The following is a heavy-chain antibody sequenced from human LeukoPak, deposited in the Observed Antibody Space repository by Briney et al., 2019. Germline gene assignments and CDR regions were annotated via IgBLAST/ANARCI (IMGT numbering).Heavy chain of an antibody. CDR1: GFTFSSSW. J-gene: IGHJ4*02. CDR3: VRDMWGTFEY. CDR2: ITRDGSST. Sequence: GGSLRLSCAASGFTFSSSWMHWVRQAPGKGLVWVSRITRDGSSTTYADSVKGRFTTSRDNAKNTLYLQIRSLRAEDTAVYYCVRDMWGTFEYWDQGALVTVSS. D-gene: IGHD7-27*01. V-gene: IGHV3-74*01.